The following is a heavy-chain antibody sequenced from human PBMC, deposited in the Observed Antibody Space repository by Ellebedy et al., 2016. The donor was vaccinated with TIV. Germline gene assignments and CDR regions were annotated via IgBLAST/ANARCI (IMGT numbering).Heavy chain of an antibody. CDR1: GYTFTAYH. Sequence: ASVKVSCKTSGYTFTAYHIHWVRQAPGQGLEWMGWIFPNGGGTTYAQKFQGRVTLTSDTSTTTVYMELSGLRYDDTAVYFCAALPYISRSSAYWGQGTLVSVSS. J-gene: IGHJ4*02. CDR3: AALPYISRSSAY. V-gene: IGHV1-2*02. CDR2: IFPNGGGT. D-gene: IGHD2-2*01.